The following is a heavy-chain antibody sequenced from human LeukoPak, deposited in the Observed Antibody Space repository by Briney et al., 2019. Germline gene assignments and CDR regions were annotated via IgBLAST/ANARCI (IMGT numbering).Heavy chain of an antibody. J-gene: IGHJ4*02. CDR2: IRSKAYGGTT. CDR3: TRRSGSLHFDY. D-gene: IGHD3-10*01. Sequence: SGRSLRLSCTASGFTFGDYAMSWVRQAPGKGLEWVGFIRSKAYGGTTEYAASVKGRFTISRDDSKSIAYLQMNSLKTEDTAVYYCTRRSGSLHFDYWGREPWSPSPQ. CDR1: GFTFGDYA. V-gene: IGHV3-49*04.